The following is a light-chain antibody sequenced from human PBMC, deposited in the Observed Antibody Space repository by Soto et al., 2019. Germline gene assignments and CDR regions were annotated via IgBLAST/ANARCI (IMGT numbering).Light chain of an antibody. Sequence: EIVLTQSPGTLSLSPGERATLSCRASQSVSSSSLAWYQQKPGQAPRLLIYGASNRATGIPDRFSGSGSGTDFTLTISRLEPEDFALYYCQHYGSSPFTFGPGTKVDIK. V-gene: IGKV3-20*01. CDR3: QHYGSSPFT. J-gene: IGKJ3*01. CDR1: QSVSSSS. CDR2: GAS.